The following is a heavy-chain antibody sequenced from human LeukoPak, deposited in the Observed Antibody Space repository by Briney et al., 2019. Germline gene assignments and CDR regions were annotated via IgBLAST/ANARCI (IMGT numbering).Heavy chain of an antibody. CDR2: ISANNGNT. V-gene: IGHV1-18*04. J-gene: IGHJ1*01. D-gene: IGHD6-13*01. CDR1: GYTFTSYG. Sequence: ASVKVSCKASGYTFTSYGISWVRQAPGQGLEWMGWISANNGNTNYAQKLQGRVTMTTDTSTSTAYMELRSLRSDDTAVYYCAAWIQDRGVAAANGYFQHWGQGTLVTVSS. CDR3: AAWIQDRGVAAANGYFQH.